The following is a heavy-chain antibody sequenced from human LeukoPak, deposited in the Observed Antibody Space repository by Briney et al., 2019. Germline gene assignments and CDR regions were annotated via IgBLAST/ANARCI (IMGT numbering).Heavy chain of an antibody. J-gene: IGHJ6*03. Sequence: SETLSLTCTVSGGSISSYYWSWIRQPPGKGLEWIGEINRSGSTNYNPSLKSRVTISVDTSKNQFSLKLSSVTAADTAVYYCARGRKYDFWSGYPPYYMDVWGKGTTVTVSS. CDR2: INRSGST. V-gene: IGHV4-34*01. CDR1: GGSISSYY. D-gene: IGHD3-3*01. CDR3: ARGRKYDFWSGYPPYYMDV.